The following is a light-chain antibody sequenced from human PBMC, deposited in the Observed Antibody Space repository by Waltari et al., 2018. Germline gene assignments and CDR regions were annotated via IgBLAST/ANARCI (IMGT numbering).Light chain of an antibody. CDR1: SSNIESNP. Sequence: QPVVTQPPSASGTPGQRVTISCSGSSSNIESNPVNWYQQLPGRAPKLLIYSNSHRPSGVPDRFSASTSGRSASLAISGLQSEDEGNYYCASWDYSLKGVVYGGGTKLTVL. J-gene: IGLJ2*01. V-gene: IGLV1-44*01. CDR3: ASWDYSLKGVV. CDR2: SNS.